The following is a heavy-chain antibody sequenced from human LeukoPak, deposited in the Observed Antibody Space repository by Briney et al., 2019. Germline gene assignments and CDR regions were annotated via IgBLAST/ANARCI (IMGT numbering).Heavy chain of an antibody. CDR1: GYTFTSYD. CDR3: AAGGSYDY. D-gene: IGHD1-26*01. V-gene: IGHV1-8*02. Sequence: ASVKVSCKASGYTFTSYDINWVRQATGQGLEWMGWMNPNSGNTGYAQKFQGRVTMTEDTYTDTAYMELSSLRSEDTAVYYCAAGGSYDYWGQGTLVTVSS. J-gene: IGHJ4*02. CDR2: MNPNSGNT.